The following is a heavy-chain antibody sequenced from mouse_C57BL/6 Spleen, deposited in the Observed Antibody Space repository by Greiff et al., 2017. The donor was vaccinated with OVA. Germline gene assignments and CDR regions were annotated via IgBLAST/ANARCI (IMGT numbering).Heavy chain of an antibody. V-gene: IGHV1-80*01. CDR3: ARSAAQATLAY. Sequence: QVQLKESGAELVKPGASVKISCKASGYAFSSYWMNWVKQRPGKGLEWIGQIYPGDGDTNYNGKFKGKATLTADKSSSTAYMQLSSLTSEDSAVYFCARSAAQATLAYWGQGTLVTVSA. D-gene: IGHD3-2*02. J-gene: IGHJ3*01. CDR1: GYAFSSYW. CDR2: IYPGDGDT.